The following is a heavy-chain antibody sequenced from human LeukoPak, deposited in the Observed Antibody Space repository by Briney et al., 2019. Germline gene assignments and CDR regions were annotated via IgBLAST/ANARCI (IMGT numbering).Heavy chain of an antibody. Sequence: GGSLRLSCAASGFTFTNYAMSWVRQAPGKGLEWVADISGSGDFTCYADSVKGRFTISRDKAKNTVYLQMSSLRAEDTAVYYCAKDGARDGYNYPDYWGQGTLVTVSS. D-gene: IGHD5-24*01. J-gene: IGHJ4*02. CDR2: ISGSGDFT. CDR1: GFTFTNYA. CDR3: AKDGARDGYNYPDY. V-gene: IGHV3-23*01.